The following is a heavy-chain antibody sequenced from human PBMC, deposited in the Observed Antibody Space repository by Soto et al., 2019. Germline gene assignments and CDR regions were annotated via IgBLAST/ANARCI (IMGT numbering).Heavy chain of an antibody. V-gene: IGHV4-39*01. CDR3: ARSREAYDFWSGYFGY. J-gene: IGHJ4*02. D-gene: IGHD3-3*01. CDR1: GGSISSSSSS. CDR2: IYYSGST. Sequence: SETLSLTCTVSGGSISSSSSSWAGFRQPPGKGLEWIGSIYYSGSTYYNPSLKSRVTISVDTSKNQFSLKLSSVTAADTAVYYCARSREAYDFWSGYFGYWGQGTLVTVSS.